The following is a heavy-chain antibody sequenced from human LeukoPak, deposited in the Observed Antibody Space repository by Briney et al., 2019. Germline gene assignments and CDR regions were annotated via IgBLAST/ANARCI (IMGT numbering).Heavy chain of an antibody. Sequence: GGSLRLSCAASGVTFSSYSMNWVRQAPGKGLEWVSSIRSSSDYIYYADSMKGRFTISRDNAKSSLYLQMNSLRAEDTAVYFCARALPNIDYDFWGQGTLVTVSS. CDR2: IRSSSDYI. D-gene: IGHD2/OR15-2a*01. V-gene: IGHV3-21*01. J-gene: IGHJ4*02. CDR3: ARALPNIDYDF. CDR1: GVTFSSYS.